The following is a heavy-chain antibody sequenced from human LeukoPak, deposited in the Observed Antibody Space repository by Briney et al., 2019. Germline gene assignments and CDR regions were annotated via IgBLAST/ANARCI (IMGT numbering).Heavy chain of an antibody. CDR1: GFTFDDYA. V-gene: IGHV3-9*01. CDR2: ISWNSGSI. CDR3: ARDMYYGSGTPMQYGMDV. Sequence: GRSLRLSCAASGFTFDDYAMHWVRQAPGKGLEWVSGISWNSGSIGYADSVKGRFTISRDNAKNSLYLQMNSLRAEDTAVYYCARDMYYGSGTPMQYGMDVWGQGTTVTVSS. J-gene: IGHJ6*02. D-gene: IGHD3-10*01.